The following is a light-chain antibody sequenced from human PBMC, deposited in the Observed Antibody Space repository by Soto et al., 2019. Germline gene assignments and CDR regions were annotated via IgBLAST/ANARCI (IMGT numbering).Light chain of an antibody. CDR1: QSVTSNY. J-gene: IGKJ1*01. V-gene: IGKV3-20*01. CDR3: QQYNNWPT. Sequence: EIVLTQSPGTLSLSPGERATLSGRASQSVTSNYLAWYQQKPGQAPRLLIFGASIRDTGIPDRFSGSGSGTDFTLTISRLEPEDFAVHYCQQYNNWPTFGQGTKVAIK. CDR2: GAS.